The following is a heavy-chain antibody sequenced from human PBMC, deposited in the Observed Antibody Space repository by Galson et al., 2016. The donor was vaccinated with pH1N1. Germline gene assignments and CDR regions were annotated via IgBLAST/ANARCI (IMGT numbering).Heavy chain of an antibody. Sequence: SLRLSCAASGFTFSSYWMNWVRQAPGKGLEWVANIKRDGSEKYYVDSVKGRFTISRDNAKNSLYLQMNSLRVEDTAVYYCTRRYCRGGDCFSYYYHYSAMDVWGQGTTVTVSS. J-gene: IGHJ6*02. D-gene: IGHD2-15*01. CDR2: IKRDGSEK. CDR3: TRRYCRGGDCFSYYYHYSAMDV. CDR1: GFTFSSYW. V-gene: IGHV3-7*05.